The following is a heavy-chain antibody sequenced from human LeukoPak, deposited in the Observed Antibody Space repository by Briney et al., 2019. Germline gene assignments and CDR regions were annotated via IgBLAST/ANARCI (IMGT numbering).Heavy chain of an antibody. V-gene: IGHV4-39*07. CDR1: GGSLSGYY. CDR2: IYYSGST. D-gene: IGHD6-19*01. CDR3: ARAIAVAGRMTN. J-gene: IGHJ4*02. Sequence: SETLSLTCSVYGGSLSGYYWGWVRQPPGKGLEWSGSIYYSGSTYYNPSLKSRVTISVDTSKTQFSLKLSSVTAADTAVYYCARAIAVAGRMTNWGQGTLVTVSS.